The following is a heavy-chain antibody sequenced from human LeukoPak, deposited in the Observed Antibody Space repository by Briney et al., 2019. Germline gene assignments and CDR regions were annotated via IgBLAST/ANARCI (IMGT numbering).Heavy chain of an antibody. CDR1: GYSISSGYY. D-gene: IGHD1/OR15-1a*01. CDR3: ARENNRRYDY. J-gene: IGHJ4*02. Sequence: SETLSLTCTVSGYSISSGYYWGWIRPPPGKGLEWIGNIYHSGSTYYNPSLKSRVTISVDTSKNQFSLKVSSVTAADTAVYYCARENNRRYDYWGQGTLVTVSS. V-gene: IGHV4-38-2*02. CDR2: IYHSGST.